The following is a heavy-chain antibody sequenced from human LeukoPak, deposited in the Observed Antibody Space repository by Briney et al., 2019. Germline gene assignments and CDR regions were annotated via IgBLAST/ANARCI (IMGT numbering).Heavy chain of an antibody. CDR1: GYTFTGYY. CDR3: ARDRSPTTVYYYYYYMDV. Sequence: GASVKVSCKASGYTFTGYYMHWVRQAPGQGLEWMGWINPNSGGTNYAQKFQGRVTMTRDTSISTAYMELSRLRSDDTAVYYCARDRSPTTVYYYYYYMDVWGKGTTVTVSS. D-gene: IGHD4-17*01. CDR2: INPNSGGT. J-gene: IGHJ6*03. V-gene: IGHV1-2*02.